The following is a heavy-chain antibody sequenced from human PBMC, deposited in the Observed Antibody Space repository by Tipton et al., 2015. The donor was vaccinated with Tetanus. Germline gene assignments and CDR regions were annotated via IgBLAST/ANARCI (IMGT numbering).Heavy chain of an antibody. Sequence: LRLSCTVSGGSISSYYWSWIRQPPGKGLEWIGYIYYSGSTNYNPSLKSRVTISVDTSKNQFSLKLSSVTAADTAVYYCAGGGKAAAGGGLDFWGQGTLVTVSS. V-gene: IGHV4-59*01. CDR1: GGSISSYY. CDR2: IYYSGST. J-gene: IGHJ4*02. D-gene: IGHD6-13*01. CDR3: AGGGKAAAGGGLDF.